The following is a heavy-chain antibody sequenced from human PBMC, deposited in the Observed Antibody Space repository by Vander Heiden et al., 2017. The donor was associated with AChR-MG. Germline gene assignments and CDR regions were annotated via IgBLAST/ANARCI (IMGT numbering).Heavy chain of an antibody. V-gene: IGHV3-21*01. J-gene: IGHJ4*02. Sequence: EVQLVESGGGLVKPGGSLRLSCAASGFTFSSYSMNWVRQAPGKGLEWVSSISSSSSYIYYADSVKGRFTISRDNAKNSLYLQMNSLRAEDTAVYYCARGPPSYYYDSSGYLPLFDYWGQGTLVTVSS. CDR1: GFTFSSYS. CDR3: ARGPPSYYYDSSGYLPLFDY. D-gene: IGHD3-22*01. CDR2: ISSSSSYI.